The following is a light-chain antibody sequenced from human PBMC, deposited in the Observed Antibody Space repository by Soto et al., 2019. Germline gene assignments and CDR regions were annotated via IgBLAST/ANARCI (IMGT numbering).Light chain of an antibody. J-gene: IGKJ2*01. CDR1: QSISSW. V-gene: IGKV1-5*01. CDR2: GAS. Sequence: DIQMTQSPSTLSASVGDRVTITCRASQSISSWLAWYQQKPGKAPKLLIYGASSLESGVPSRFSGSGSVTEFTLTIDSLQPDDFATYYCQQYSSSSPTFGQGTKVDIK. CDR3: QQYSSSSPT.